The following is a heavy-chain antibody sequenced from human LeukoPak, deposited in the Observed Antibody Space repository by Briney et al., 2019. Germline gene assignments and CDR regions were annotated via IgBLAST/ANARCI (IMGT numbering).Heavy chain of an antibody. CDR1: GFTFDDYA. CDR2: ISWNSGRI. V-gene: IGHV3-9*01. Sequence: GGSLRLSCAASGFTFDDYAMHWVRQAPGKGLEWVSGISWNSGRIGYADSVKGRFTISRDAKNSVYLQMNSLRAEDTAVYYCARNGILGIAAAVDVWGKGTTVTVSS. D-gene: IGHD6-13*01. CDR3: ARNGILGIAAAVDV. J-gene: IGHJ6*04.